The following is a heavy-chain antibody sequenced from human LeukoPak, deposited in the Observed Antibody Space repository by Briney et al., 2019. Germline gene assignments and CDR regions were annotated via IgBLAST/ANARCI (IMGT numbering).Heavy chain of an antibody. CDR1: GGSISSTR. V-gene: IGHV4-4*02. D-gene: IGHD3-3*01. CDR3: AREGGFYRPLDY. Sequence: SETLSLTCDVSGGSISSTRWTWVRQPPGKGLEWIGEVNLQGRANYNPSLWGRVAISPDHSANRISLKLTSVTAADTAVYYCAREGGFYRPLDYSGQGTLVTVAP. CDR2: VNLQGRA. J-gene: IGHJ4*02.